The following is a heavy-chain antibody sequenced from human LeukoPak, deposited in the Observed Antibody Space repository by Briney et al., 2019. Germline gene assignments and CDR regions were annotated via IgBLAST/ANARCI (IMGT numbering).Heavy chain of an antibody. CDR1: GYTFTSYG. CDR3: AREAHYDYVWGSYRQTTGFDY. D-gene: IGHD3-16*02. Sequence: ASVKVSCKASGYTFTSYGISWVRQAPGQGLEWMGWISAYNGNTNYAQKLQGRVTMTTDTSTSTAYMELRSLRSDDTAVYYCAREAHYDYVWGSYRQTTGFDYWGQGTLVTVSS. J-gene: IGHJ4*02. V-gene: IGHV1-18*01. CDR2: ISAYNGNT.